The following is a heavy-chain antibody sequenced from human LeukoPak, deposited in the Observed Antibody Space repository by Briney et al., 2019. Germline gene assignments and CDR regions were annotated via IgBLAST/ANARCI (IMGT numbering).Heavy chain of an antibody. D-gene: IGHD3-10*01. Sequence: MSSQTLSLTCPVSGRSINTGDYSWSWIRLPPVKGLEWFGFVYHTKTTCYNPSLKSRLTISVDMSNNEFSLKLTSVTAADSAMYCCARALGYYGSGTPYLDSWGQGTLVTVSS. CDR1: GRSINTGDYS. V-gene: IGHV4-30-2*01. CDR2: VYHTKTT. J-gene: IGHJ4*02. CDR3: ARALGYYGSGTPYLDS.